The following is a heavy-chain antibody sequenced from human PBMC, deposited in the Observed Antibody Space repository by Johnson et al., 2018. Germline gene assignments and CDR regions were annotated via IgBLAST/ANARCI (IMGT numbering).Heavy chain of an antibody. CDR1: GGTFSNYA. CDR2: IVPFFGTA. V-gene: IGHV1-69*01. J-gene: IGHJ4*02. CDR3: AREAYCGADCFYFFDY. Sequence: QVQLVESGAEVKKPGSSVKVSCKASGGTFSNYAFSWVRQAPGQGLEWMGGIVPFFGTANYAQQFQDRVTITADESTSTAYKERSSLRYEDTAVYYCAREAYCGADCFYFFDYWGQGTLVTVSS. D-gene: IGHD2-21*02.